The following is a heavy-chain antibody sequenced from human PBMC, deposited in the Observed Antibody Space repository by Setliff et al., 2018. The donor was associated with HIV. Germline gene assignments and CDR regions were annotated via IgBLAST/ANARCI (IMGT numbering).Heavy chain of an antibody. CDR1: GGSISRRDYC. Sequence: SETLSLTCTVSGGSISRRDYCWGWIRQPPGKGLEWIGSVYYTWNTYYNPSLKSRVTVSVDTSKNQFSLKLSSVTAADTAVYYCARCYYNFWSGYPLDYMDVWGKGTTVTVS. V-gene: IGHV4-39*01. CDR3: ARCYYNFWSGYPLDYMDV. J-gene: IGHJ6*03. CDR2: VYYTWNT. D-gene: IGHD3-3*01.